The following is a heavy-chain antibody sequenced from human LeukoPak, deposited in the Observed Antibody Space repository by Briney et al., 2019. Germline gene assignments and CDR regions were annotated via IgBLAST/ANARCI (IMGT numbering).Heavy chain of an antibody. Sequence: SETLSLTCTVSGGSISSGSYYWSWIRQPAGKGLEWIGRIYTSGSTNYNPSLKSRVTISVDTSKNQFSLKLSSVTAADTAVYYCARPDGNASDIWGQGTMVTVSS. CDR2: IYTSGST. D-gene: IGHD2-15*01. CDR1: GGSISSGSYY. V-gene: IGHV4-61*02. CDR3: ARPDGNASDI. J-gene: IGHJ3*02.